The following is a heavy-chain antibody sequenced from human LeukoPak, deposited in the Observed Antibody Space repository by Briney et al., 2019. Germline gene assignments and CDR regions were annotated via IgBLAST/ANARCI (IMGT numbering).Heavy chain of an antibody. CDR3: ARDPWASGSYYYGMDV. CDR1: GYTFTSYD. D-gene: IGHD6-19*01. Sequence: ASVKVSCKASGYTFTSYDINWVRQATGQGLEWMGWMNPNSGNTGYAQKFQGRVTMTRNTSISTAYMELSSLRSEDTAVYYCARDPWASGSYYYGMDVWGQGTTVTVSS. CDR2: MNPNSGNT. V-gene: IGHV1-8*01. J-gene: IGHJ6*02.